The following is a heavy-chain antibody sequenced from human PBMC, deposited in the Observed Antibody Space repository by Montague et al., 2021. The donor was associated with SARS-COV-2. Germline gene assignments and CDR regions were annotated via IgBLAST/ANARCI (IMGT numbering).Heavy chain of an antibody. CDR3: ASSLIYHYFDY. CDR2: ISYDGSNK. J-gene: IGHJ4*02. V-gene: IGHV3-30-3*01. CDR1: GFTFSSYA. D-gene: IGHD5-12*01. Sequence: SLRLSCAASGFTFSSYAMHWVRQAPGKGLEWVAVISYDGSNKYYADSVKGRFTISRDNSKNTLYLQMNSLRAEDTAVYYCASSLIYHYFDYWGQGTLVTVPS.